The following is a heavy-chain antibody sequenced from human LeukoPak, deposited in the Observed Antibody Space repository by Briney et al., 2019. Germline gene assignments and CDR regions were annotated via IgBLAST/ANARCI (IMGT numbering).Heavy chain of an antibody. V-gene: IGHV3-15*01. CDR3: TTVHRRGYGYGYDY. CDR1: GFTFSNAW. Sequence: GGSLRLSCAASGFTFSNAWMSWVRQAPGKGLEWVGRIKSKTDGGTTDYAAPVKGRFTISRDDSKNTLYLQMNSLKTEDTAVYYCTTVHRRGYGYGYDYWGQGTLVTVSS. J-gene: IGHJ4*02. CDR2: IKSKTDGGTT. D-gene: IGHD5-18*01.